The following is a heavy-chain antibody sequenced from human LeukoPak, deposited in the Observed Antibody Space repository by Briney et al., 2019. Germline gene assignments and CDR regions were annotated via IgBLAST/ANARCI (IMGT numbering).Heavy chain of an antibody. Sequence: PGGSLRLSCAASGFTISFNYMSWVRQAPGKGLEWVALIYSGETTSYADSVKGRFTISRDNSKNMLYFQMNSLRDEDTAVYYCTRSVGALYGMDVWGQGTTVTVSS. CDR1: GFTISFNY. D-gene: IGHD1-26*01. V-gene: IGHV3-66*01. J-gene: IGHJ6*02. CDR2: IYSGETT. CDR3: TRSVGALYGMDV.